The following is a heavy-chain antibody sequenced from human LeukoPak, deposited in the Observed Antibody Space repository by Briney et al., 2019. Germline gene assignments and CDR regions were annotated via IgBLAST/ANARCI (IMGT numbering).Heavy chain of an antibody. Sequence: SETLSLTCDVSGGPIGNFYWTWIRQPVGKEPEWIGRIYSSGSTNYNPSLKSRLTLSVDMSKNQLSLQLRSVTAADTAVYYCARALLVTTSGYFYYYMDVWGTGTTVSVSS. J-gene: IGHJ6*03. CDR1: GGPIGNFY. CDR2: IYSSGST. D-gene: IGHD2-8*02. V-gene: IGHV4-4*07. CDR3: ARALLVTTSGYFYYYMDV.